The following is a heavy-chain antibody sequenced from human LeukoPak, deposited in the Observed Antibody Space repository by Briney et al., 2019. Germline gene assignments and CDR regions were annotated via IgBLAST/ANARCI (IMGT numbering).Heavy chain of an antibody. D-gene: IGHD4-23*01. CDR3: ARPAGTVVSRMDV. J-gene: IGHJ6*02. V-gene: IGHV3-53*01. CDR1: GFTVSSNY. Sequence: GGSLRLSCAAPGFTVSSNYMSWVRQAPGKGLEWVSVIYSGGSTYYADSVKGRFTISRDNSKNTLYLQMNSLRAEDTAVYYCARPAGTVVSRMDVWGQGTTVTVSS. CDR2: IYSGGST.